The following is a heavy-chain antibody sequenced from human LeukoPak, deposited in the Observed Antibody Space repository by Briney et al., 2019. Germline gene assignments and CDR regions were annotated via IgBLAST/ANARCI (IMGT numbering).Heavy chain of an antibody. CDR3: AGGSIPD. V-gene: IGHV3-30*04. CDR1: GFTFSSYA. D-gene: IGHD2-2*01. CDR2: ISYDGSNK. J-gene: IGHJ4*02. Sequence: PGGSLRLSCAASGFTFSSYAMHWVRQAPGKGLEWVAVISYDGSNKYYADSVKGRFIISRDNSKNTLYLQMNSLRAEDTAVYYCAGGSIPDWGQGTLVTVSS.